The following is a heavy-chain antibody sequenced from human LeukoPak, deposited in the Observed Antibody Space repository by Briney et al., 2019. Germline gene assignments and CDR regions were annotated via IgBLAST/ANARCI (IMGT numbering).Heavy chain of an antibody. J-gene: IGHJ5*02. CDR2: IYYSGST. Sequence: SETLSLTCTVSGGSISNSSYYWGWIRQPPGKGLEWIGSIYYSGSTYYNPSLKSRVTISVDTSKNQFSLKLSSVTAADTAVYYCARQRVVVVPASSNWFDPWGQGTLVTVSS. V-gene: IGHV4-39*01. CDR3: ARQRVVVVPASSNWFDP. CDR1: GGSISNSSYY. D-gene: IGHD2-2*01.